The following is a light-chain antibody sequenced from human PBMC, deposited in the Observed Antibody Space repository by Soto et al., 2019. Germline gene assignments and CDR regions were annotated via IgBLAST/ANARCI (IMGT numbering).Light chain of an antibody. Sequence: DIVMTQSPDSLAVSLGEWATINCKSSQSVLYSSNNKNYLAWYQQKPGQPPKLLIYWASSRESGVPDRFSGSGSGTDFTLTISSLQAEDVAVYYCQQYYSTPLTFGGGTRWIS. V-gene: IGKV4-1*01. J-gene: IGKJ4*01. CDR1: QSVLYSSNNKNY. CDR2: WAS. CDR3: QQYYSTPLT.